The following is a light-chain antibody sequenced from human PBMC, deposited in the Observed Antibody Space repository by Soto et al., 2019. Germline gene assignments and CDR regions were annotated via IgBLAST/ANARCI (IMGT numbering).Light chain of an antibody. J-gene: IGKJ2*01. V-gene: IGKV3-15*01. CDR2: GAS. Sequence: EIVMTQSPATLSVSPGERATLSCRASQSVSSNLAWYQQKPGQAPRLLIYGASTRATGIPGRFSGSGSGTEFTLTISSLQSEDFAVYYCQEYNNWPPSFGQGTKLEI. CDR1: QSVSSN. CDR3: QEYNNWPPS.